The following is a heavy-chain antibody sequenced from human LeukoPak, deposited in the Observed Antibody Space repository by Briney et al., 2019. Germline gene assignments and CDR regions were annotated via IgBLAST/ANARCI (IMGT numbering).Heavy chain of an antibody. V-gene: IGHV3-21*01. J-gene: IGHJ4*02. CDR1: GFTFSSYS. Sequence: GGCLSLSCAASGFTFSSYSMNWVRQAPGKGLEWVSSISSSSSYIYYADSVKGRFTISRDNAKNSLYLQMNSLRAEDTAVYYCARDRPYSSSWYEFDYWGQGTLVTVSS. CDR2: ISSSSSYI. CDR3: ARDRPYSSSWYEFDY. D-gene: IGHD6-13*01.